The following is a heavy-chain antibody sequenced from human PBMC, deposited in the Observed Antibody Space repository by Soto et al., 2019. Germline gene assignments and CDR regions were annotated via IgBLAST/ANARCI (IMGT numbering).Heavy chain of an antibody. CDR2: ISYDGSNK. D-gene: IGHD3-22*01. V-gene: IGHV3-30-3*01. CDR1: GFTFSSYA. CDR3: AREIISSGYYPVVDY. J-gene: IGHJ4*02. Sequence: GGSLRLSCAASGFTFSSYAMHWVRQAPGKGLEWVAVISYDGSNKYYADSVKGRFTISRDNSKNTLYLQMNSLRAEDTAVYYCAREIISSGYYPVVDYWGQGTLVTVSS.